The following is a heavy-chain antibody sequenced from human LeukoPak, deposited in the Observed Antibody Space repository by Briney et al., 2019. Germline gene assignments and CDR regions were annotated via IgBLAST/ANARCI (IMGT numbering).Heavy chain of an antibody. D-gene: IGHD1-26*01. V-gene: IGHV3-15*01. CDR3: EWDDKSVFDY. J-gene: IGHJ4*02. CDR1: GFTFKNAW. CDR2: IRSKRDGGTT. Sequence: GGSLRLSCAASGFTFKNAWMSWVRQAPGKGLEWVGRIRSKRDGGTTDYVAPVKGRFTISRDDSKNTLYLQMNSLKTEDTAVYYCEWDDKSVFDYWGQGTLVTVSS.